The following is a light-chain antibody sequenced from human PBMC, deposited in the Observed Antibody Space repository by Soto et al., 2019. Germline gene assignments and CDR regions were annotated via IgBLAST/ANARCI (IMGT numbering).Light chain of an antibody. V-gene: IGLV2-8*01. J-gene: IGLJ1*01. CDR1: SSDVGGYNY. Sequence: QSVLTQPASVSGSPGQSITISCTGTSSDVGGYNYVSWYQQHPGKAPKLMIYEVSKRPSGVPDRFSGSKSGNTASLTVSGLQAEDEADYYCSSYAGSNNLLFGTGTKLTVL. CDR2: EVS. CDR3: SSYAGSNNLL.